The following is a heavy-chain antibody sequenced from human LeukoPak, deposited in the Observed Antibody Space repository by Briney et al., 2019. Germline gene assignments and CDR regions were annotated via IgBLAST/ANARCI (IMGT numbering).Heavy chain of an antibody. D-gene: IGHD4-17*01. CDR3: AKGSLSGDYIPAIDNYFDH. V-gene: IGHV3-23*01. J-gene: IGHJ4*02. CDR2: LSASGSST. CDR1: GFTFSSYA. Sequence: GGSLRLSCAASGFTFSSYAMSWVRQAPGKGLEWVSSLSASGSSTSYADSVKGRVTISRDNSKNTLYLQMNSLRADDTAVYCCAKGSLSGDYIPAIDNYFDHWGQGTLVTVSS.